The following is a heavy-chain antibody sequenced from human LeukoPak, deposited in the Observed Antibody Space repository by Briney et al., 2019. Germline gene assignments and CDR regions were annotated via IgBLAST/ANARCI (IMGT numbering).Heavy chain of an antibody. CDR2: IYYSGST. D-gene: IGHD2-15*01. CDR3: SRVAATCDAFDI. V-gene: IGHV4-59*08. CDR1: GGSISSYY. J-gene: IGHJ3*02. Sequence: SETLSLTCTVSGGSISSYYWNWIRQPPGKGLEWIGYIYYSGSTNYNPSLKSRVTISVDTSKNQFSLKLSSVTAADTAVYYCSRVAATCDAFDIWGQGTMVTVSS.